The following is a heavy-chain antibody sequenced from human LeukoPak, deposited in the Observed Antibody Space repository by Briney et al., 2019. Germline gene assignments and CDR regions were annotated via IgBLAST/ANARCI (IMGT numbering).Heavy chain of an antibody. D-gene: IGHD5-12*01. CDR2: IYTSGST. J-gene: IGHJ4*02. V-gene: IGHV4-4*07. Sequence: SETLSLTCTVSGGSIGSYYWSWIRQPAGKGLEWIGRIYTSGSTNYNPSLKSRVTMSVDTSKNQFSLKLSSVTAADTAVYYCARDRSGYDYWYFDYWGQGTLVTVSS. CDR3: ARDRSGYDYWYFDY. CDR1: GGSIGSYY.